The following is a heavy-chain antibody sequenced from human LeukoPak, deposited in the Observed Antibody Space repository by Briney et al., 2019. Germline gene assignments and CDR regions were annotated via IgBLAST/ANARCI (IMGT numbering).Heavy chain of an antibody. V-gene: IGHV1-8*03. Sequence: ASVKVSCKASGYTFTSYGISWVRQAPGQGLEWMGWMNPNTGNTGYAQKFQDRDSITRNTSISTAYMELNSLRSEDTAVYYCARGTKSGLGESSIGYWGQGTLVTVSS. CDR3: ARGTKSGLGESSIGY. J-gene: IGHJ4*02. D-gene: IGHD3-16*01. CDR2: MNPNTGNT. CDR1: GYTFTSYG.